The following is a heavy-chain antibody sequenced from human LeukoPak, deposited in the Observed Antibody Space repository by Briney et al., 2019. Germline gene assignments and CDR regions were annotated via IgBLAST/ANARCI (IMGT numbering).Heavy chain of an antibody. CDR1: GGSFSGYY. CDR2: INHSGST. V-gene: IGHV4-34*01. Sequence: SETLSLTCAVYGGSFSGYYWSWIRQPPGKGLEWIGEINHSGSTNYNPSLKSRVTISVDTSKNQFSLKLSSVTAADTAVYYCARAYRYGSGLTQWGQGTLVTVSS. D-gene: IGHD3-10*01. J-gene: IGHJ4*02. CDR3: ARAYRYGSGLTQ.